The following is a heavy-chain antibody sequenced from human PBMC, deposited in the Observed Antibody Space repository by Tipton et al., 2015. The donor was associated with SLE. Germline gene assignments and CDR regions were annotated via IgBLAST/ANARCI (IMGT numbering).Heavy chain of an antibody. CDR3: AKRPVGAVYYFDY. J-gene: IGHJ4*02. CDR2: ITASGRST. D-gene: IGHD1-26*01. Sequence: AVSGLTFGDYAMSWVRQAPGKGLEWVSSITASGRSTFYADSVKGRFTISRDNSQNTLFLQMTSLRAEDTALYYCAKRPVGAVYYFDYWGQGTLVTVSS. CDR1: GLTFGDYA. V-gene: IGHV3-23*01.